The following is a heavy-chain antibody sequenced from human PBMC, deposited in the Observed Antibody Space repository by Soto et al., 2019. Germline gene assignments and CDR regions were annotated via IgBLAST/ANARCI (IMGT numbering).Heavy chain of an antibody. CDR3: ARAECSSTSCFIYYYYGMDV. V-gene: IGHV3-48*02. J-gene: IGHJ6*02. CDR1: GFTFSSYS. CDR2: NSSSSSTI. D-gene: IGHD2-2*01. Sequence: GGSLRLSCAASGFTFSSYSMNWVRQAPGKGLEWVSYNSSSSSTIYYADNVKGRFTISRDNAKNSLYLQMNSLRDVDTAVYYCARAECSSTSCFIYYYYGMDVWGQGTTVTVSS.